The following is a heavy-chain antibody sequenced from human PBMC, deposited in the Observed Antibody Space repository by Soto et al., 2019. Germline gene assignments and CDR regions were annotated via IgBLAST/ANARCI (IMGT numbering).Heavy chain of an antibody. Sequence: GGSLSLSCAASGLIFSNYKMHWVRQAPGKGLVWVSRINTDGSIIDYADSVKGRFTVSRDNAKNTLYLQMNSLRADDTAVYYCARDTDGLHYWGQGTLVTAPQ. J-gene: IGHJ4*02. CDR3: ARDTDGLHY. CDR2: INTDGSII. CDR1: GLIFSNYK. V-gene: IGHV3-74*01.